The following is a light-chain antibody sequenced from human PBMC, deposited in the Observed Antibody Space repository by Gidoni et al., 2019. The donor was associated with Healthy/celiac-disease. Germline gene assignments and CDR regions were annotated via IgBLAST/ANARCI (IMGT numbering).Light chain of an antibody. CDR2: DAS. Sequence: EIVLTQSLATLSLSPGERATLSCRASQSVSSYLAGYQQKPGQAPRLLSYDASNRATGIPARFSGSGSGTDFTLTISSLEPEDFAVYYCQQRSNWPPYTFGQGTKLEIK. CDR3: QQRSNWPPYT. CDR1: QSVSSY. J-gene: IGKJ2*01. V-gene: IGKV3-11*01.